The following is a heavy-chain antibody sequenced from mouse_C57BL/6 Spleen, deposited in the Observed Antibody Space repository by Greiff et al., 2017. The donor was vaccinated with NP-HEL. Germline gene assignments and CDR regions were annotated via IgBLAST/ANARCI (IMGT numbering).Heavy chain of an antibody. CDR2: IYPGSGNT. V-gene: IGHV1-76*01. CDR1: GYTFTDYY. D-gene: IGHD1-1*01. CDR3: AREDTTVVNYFDY. J-gene: IGHJ2*01. Sequence: VQLQQSGAELVRPGASVKLSCKASGYTFTDYYINWVKQRPGQGLEWIARIYPGSGNTYYNEKFKGKATLTAEKSSSTAYMQLSSLTSEDSAVYFCAREDTTVVNYFDYWGQGTTLTVSS.